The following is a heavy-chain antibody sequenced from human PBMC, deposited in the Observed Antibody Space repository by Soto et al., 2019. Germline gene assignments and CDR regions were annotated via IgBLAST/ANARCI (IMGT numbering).Heavy chain of an antibody. J-gene: IGHJ4*02. CDR2: TSYNGNDK. Sequence: QLHLVESGGGVVQPGTSLRLSCTASGFMFKNYVMHWVRQAPGKGLEWVALTSYNGNDKYYGASVKGRFTVTTDNSTNTLHLQIDSLRLEDTALYYCARWGTTGGFDLSGEGTLVSVSS. V-gene: IGHV3-30*19. D-gene: IGHD3-16*01. CDR3: ARWGTTGGFDL. CDR1: GFMFKNYV.